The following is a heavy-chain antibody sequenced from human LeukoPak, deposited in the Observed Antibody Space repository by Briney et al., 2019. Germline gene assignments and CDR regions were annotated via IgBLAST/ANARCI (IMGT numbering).Heavy chain of an antibody. J-gene: IGHJ3*02. V-gene: IGHV4-34*01. Sequence: GSLRLSCVASGFTFSSHSMNWVRQAPGKGLEWIGEINHSGSTNYNPSLKSRVTISVDTSKNQFSLKLSSVTAADTAVYYCARGYVHHLAGAFDIWGQGTMVTLSS. CDR3: ARGYVHHLAGAFDI. D-gene: IGHD3-16*01. CDR1: GFTFSSHS. CDR2: INHSGST.